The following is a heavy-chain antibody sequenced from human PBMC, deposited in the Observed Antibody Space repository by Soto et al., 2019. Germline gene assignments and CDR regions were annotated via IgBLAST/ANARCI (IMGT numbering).Heavy chain of an antibody. CDR3: ARETETFGPRANDALDI. CDR1: GYTFSAYT. Sequence: QAQLVQSGAEMKKHGASVKVSCKATGYTFSAYTRNWVRQDPGQSLEWMGWINAGSGNTKYSQNFQGRVSITRDTSASTVYMELTGLTSEDTAVYYCARETETFGPRANDALDIWGQGTMVTVSS. CDR2: INAGSGNT. V-gene: IGHV1-3*01. J-gene: IGHJ3*02. D-gene: IGHD3-10*01.